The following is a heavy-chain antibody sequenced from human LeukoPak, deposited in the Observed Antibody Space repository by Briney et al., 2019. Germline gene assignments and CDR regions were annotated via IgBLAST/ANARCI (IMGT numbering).Heavy chain of an antibody. CDR2: MNSNTGNT. Sequence: ASVKVSCKASGFTLTNFDINWVRQPTGQGLEWMGWMNSNTGNTGYAQQFQGRVTMTRDTSIRTAYMELTNLRSEDTAVYYCARGRRGSSGPWSWYLDLWGRGTLVTASS. CDR3: ARGRRGSSGPWSWYLDL. J-gene: IGHJ2*01. V-gene: IGHV1-8*01. D-gene: IGHD3-22*01. CDR1: GFTLTNFD.